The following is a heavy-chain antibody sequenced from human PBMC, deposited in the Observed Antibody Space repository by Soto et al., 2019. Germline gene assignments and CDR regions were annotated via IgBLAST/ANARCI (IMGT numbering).Heavy chain of an antibody. Sequence: PSETLSLTCSVSGDSIGSYYWSWIRQPPGKGLEWIGYIFHSGSTNQNPSFQNRLTISVDTAKNQFSLSLSSVTAADTAVYYCARVVDYDILTGYYRGSGWFDPWGQGTLVTVSS. V-gene: IGHV4-59*01. J-gene: IGHJ5*02. D-gene: IGHD3-9*01. CDR1: GDSIGSYY. CDR3: ARVVDYDILTGYYRGSGWFDP. CDR2: IFHSGST.